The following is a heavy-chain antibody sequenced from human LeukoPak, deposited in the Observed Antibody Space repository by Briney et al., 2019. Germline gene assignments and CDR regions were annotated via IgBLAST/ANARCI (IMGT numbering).Heavy chain of an antibody. J-gene: IGHJ3*02. CDR2: VYYSGST. D-gene: IGHD5-12*01. CDR3: ASGYSGSLFAFDI. Sequence: SETLSLTCTVSGGSISGTSYYWGWIRQPPGKGLEWIGNVYYSGSTYYHPSLKSRVTVSVDTSKNQFSLKLSSVTAADTAVYYCASGYSGSLFAFDIWGQGTMVTVSS. CDR1: GGSISGTSYY. V-gene: IGHV4-39*01.